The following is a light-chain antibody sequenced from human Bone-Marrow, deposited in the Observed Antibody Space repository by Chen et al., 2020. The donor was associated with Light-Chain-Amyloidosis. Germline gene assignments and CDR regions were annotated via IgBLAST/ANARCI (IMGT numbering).Light chain of an antibody. CDR3: QSYDLSLYGAV. Sequence: QSLLTQPPSVTGPLGQRVTISCTGSSSNIGAGYDVHWYQQLPGIAPKLLIYGNNNRPSGVPDRFSGSKSGTSASLAITGLQAEDEADYYCQSYDLSLYGAVFGGGTRVTVL. J-gene: IGLJ2*01. CDR1: SSNIGAGYD. V-gene: IGLV1-40*01. CDR2: GNN.